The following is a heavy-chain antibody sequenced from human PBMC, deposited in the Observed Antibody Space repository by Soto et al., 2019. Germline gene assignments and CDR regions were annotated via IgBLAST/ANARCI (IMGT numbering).Heavy chain of an antibody. D-gene: IGHD3-10*01. Sequence: QITLKESGPTLVKPTQTLTLTCTFSGFSLTTIGVGVGWIRQPPGKALEWLALIYWDDDRRYSASLKSRLTITKDTSKNQVVLIMTNMDPADTATYYCARDGAGSYYWFDPWGQGTLVIVSS. CDR2: IYWDDDR. CDR1: GFSLTTIGVG. V-gene: IGHV2-5*02. CDR3: ARDGAGSYYWFDP. J-gene: IGHJ5*02.